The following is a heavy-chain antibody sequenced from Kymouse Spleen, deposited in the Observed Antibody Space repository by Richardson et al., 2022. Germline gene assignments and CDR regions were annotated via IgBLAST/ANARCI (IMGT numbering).Heavy chain of an antibody. CDR1: GGSVSSGSYY. D-gene: IGHD5-24*01. CDR2: IYYSGST. V-gene: IGHV4-61*01. CDR3: ARRRDGYNPFDY. Sequence: QVQLQESGPGLVKPSETLSLTCTVSGGSVSSGSYYWSWIRQPPGKGLEWIGYIYYSGSTNYNPSLKSRVTISVDTSKNQFSLKLSSVTAADTAVYYCARRRDGYNPFDYWGQGTLVTVSS. J-gene: IGHJ4*02.